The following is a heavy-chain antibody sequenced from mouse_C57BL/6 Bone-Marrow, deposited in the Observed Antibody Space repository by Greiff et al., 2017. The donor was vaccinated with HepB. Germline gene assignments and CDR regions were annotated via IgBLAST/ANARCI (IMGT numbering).Heavy chain of an antibody. D-gene: IGHD1-1*01. CDR3: TVPLLRR. CDR2: IDPENGDT. CDR1: GFNIKDDY. J-gene: IGHJ1*03. V-gene: IGHV14-4*01. Sequence: EVQLQQSGAELVRPGASVKLSCTASGFNIKDDYMHWVKQRPEQGLEWIGWIDPENGDTEYASKFQGKATITAVTSSNTAYLQLSSLTSEDTAVYYCTVPLLRRWGTGTTVTVSS.